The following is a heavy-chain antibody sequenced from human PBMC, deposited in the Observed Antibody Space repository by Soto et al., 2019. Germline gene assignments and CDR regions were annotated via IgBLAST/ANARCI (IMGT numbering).Heavy chain of an antibody. J-gene: IGHJ4*02. CDR2: IRGKGDGGAT. D-gene: IGHD6-19*01. Sequence: EVQLVESGGGLVKPGGSLRLSCAASGLTFSNAEMTWVRQAPGKGLEWVGRIRGKGDGGATDYAAPVKYRFIILRDDSENMVYLQMNRLTTEDTAVYYCTTSGGGSGWSFWGQGTLVTVSS. CDR3: TTSGGGSGWSF. CDR1: GLTFSNAE. V-gene: IGHV3-15*07.